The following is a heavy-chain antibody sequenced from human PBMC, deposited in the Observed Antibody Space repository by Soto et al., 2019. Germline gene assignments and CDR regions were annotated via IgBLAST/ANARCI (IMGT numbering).Heavy chain of an antibody. CDR2: ISGSGGST. CDR1: GFTFSSYA. V-gene: IGHV3-23*01. Sequence: LXLSCAASGFTFSSYAMSWVRQAPGKGLECVSAISGSGGSTYYADSVKGRFTISRDNSKNTLYLQMNSLRAEDTAVYYCAKEKRGYSYGYYYGMDVWGQGTTVTVSS. D-gene: IGHD5-18*01. J-gene: IGHJ6*02. CDR3: AKEKRGYSYGYYYGMDV.